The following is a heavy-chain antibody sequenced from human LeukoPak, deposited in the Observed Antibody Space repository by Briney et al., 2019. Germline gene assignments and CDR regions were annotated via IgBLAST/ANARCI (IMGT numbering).Heavy chain of an antibody. Sequence: GASVKVSCKASGYTFTGYYMHWVRQAPGQGLEWMGWINPNSGGTNYAQKFQGRVTMTRDTSISTAYMELSRLRSDDTAVYYCARDGRSYYDFWSGYYTWGQGALVTVSS. V-gene: IGHV1-2*02. D-gene: IGHD3-3*01. CDR1: GYTFTGYY. J-gene: IGHJ5*02. CDR2: INPNSGGT. CDR3: ARDGRSYYDFWSGYYT.